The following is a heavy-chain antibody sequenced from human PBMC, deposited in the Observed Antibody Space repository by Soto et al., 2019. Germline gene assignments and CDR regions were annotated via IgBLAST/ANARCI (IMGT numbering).Heavy chain of an antibody. Sequence: GPTLVNPTQTLTLTCTFSGFSLSTSGMCVSWIRQPPGKALEWLARIDWDDDKYYSTSLKTRLTISKDTSKNQVVLTMTNMDPVDTATYYCARMYYYDSSGYYPFDYWGQGTLVTVSS. CDR3: ARMYYYDSSGYYPFDY. V-gene: IGHV2-70*11. CDR2: IDWDDDK. J-gene: IGHJ4*02. CDR1: GFSLSTSGMC. D-gene: IGHD3-22*01.